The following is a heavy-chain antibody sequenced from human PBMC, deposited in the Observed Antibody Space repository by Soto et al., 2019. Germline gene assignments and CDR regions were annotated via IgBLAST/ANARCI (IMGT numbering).Heavy chain of an antibody. CDR1: GFTFSSYV. D-gene: IGHD6-6*01. Sequence: PGGSLRLSCAASGFTFSSYVMTWVRQAPGKGLEWVSGISGSGSSTYYADSVKGRFAISRDNPKDTLYLQLNSLRAEDTALYYCAKAKRYSTSTDVFDVWGQGTMVTVSS. CDR2: ISGSGSST. CDR3: AKAKRYSTSTDVFDV. J-gene: IGHJ3*01. V-gene: IGHV3-23*01.